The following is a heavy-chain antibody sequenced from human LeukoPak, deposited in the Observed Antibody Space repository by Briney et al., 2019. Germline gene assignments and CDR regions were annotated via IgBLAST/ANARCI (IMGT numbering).Heavy chain of an antibody. Sequence: SETLSLTCTVSGGSISSYYWGWIRQPPGKGLEWIGYIYTSGSTNYNPSLKSRVTISVDTSKNQFSLKLSSVTAADTAVYYCARQRDWGLGIDYWGQGTLVTVSS. V-gene: IGHV4-4*09. D-gene: IGHD7-27*01. CDR2: IYTSGST. J-gene: IGHJ4*02. CDR3: ARQRDWGLGIDY. CDR1: GGSISSYY.